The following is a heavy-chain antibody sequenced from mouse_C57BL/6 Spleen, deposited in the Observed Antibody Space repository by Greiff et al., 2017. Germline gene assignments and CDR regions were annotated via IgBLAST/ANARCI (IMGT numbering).Heavy chain of an antibody. CDR2: ISDGGSYT. V-gene: IGHV5-4*03. J-gene: IGHJ4*01. Sequence: EVNVVESGGGLVKPGGSLKLSCAASGFTFSSYAMSWVRQTPAKRLEWVATISDGGSYTYYPDNVKGRFTISRDNAKNNLYLQMSHLKSEDTAMYYCARGGAYYSNYDYAMDYWGQGTSVTVSS. CDR1: GFTFSSYA. CDR3: ARGGAYYSNYDYAMDY. D-gene: IGHD2-5*01.